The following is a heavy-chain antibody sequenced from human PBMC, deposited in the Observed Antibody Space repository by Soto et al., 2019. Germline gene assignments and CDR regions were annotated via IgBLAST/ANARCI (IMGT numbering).Heavy chain of an antibody. CDR1: GFAFGSYD. CDR3: AKEAALAGRPLDY. J-gene: IGHJ4*01. D-gene: IGHD6-19*01. CDR2: ISGRGSNT. Sequence: EVQLLESGGGLVQPGGSLSFSCAASGFAFGSYDMSWVRQPPGRGLEWVSGISGRGSNTYYADSVRGRFNISRDNSKNTLYLHLNSLRAEDTAVYYCAKEAALAGRPLDYWGHGTLVTVYS. V-gene: IGHV3-23*01.